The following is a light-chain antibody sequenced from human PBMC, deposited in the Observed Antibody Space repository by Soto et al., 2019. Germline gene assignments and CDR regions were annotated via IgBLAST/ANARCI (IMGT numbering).Light chain of an antibody. V-gene: IGLV1-40*01. CDR3: QSYDTSLGGYYV. CDR2: GTT. CDR1: SSSIGAGFD. J-gene: IGLJ1*01. Sequence: QSVLTQPPSVSGAPGQRVTISCTGSSSSIGAGFDVHWFRHFPGTAPKLLIYGTTNRPSGVPDRFSGSKSGASASLAITGLQAEDEADHYCQSYDTSLGGYYVFGTGTKVTVL.